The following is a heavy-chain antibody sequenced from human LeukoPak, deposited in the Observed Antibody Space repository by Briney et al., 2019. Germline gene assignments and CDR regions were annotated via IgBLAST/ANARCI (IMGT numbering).Heavy chain of an antibody. CDR3: ARGLSYYYDNNGYYGEYRFANY. J-gene: IGHJ4*02. V-gene: IGHV4-39*01. CDR2: IYYSGST. Sequence: PSETLSLTCTVSGGSIRSRSYYWGWIRQPPGKGLEWIGSIYYSGSTYYNPSLKSRVTISVDTSKNQFSLKLSSVTAADTAVYYCARGLSYYYDNNGYYGEYRFANYWGQGTLVTVSS. D-gene: IGHD3-22*01. CDR1: GGSIRSRSYY.